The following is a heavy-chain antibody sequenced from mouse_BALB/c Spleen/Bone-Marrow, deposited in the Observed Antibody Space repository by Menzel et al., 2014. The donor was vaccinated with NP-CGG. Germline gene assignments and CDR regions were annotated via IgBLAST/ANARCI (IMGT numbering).Heavy chain of an antibody. V-gene: IGHV1-5*01. CDR1: GYTFTSYW. D-gene: IGHD2-4*01. CDR2: IYPGNSDT. Sequence: VQLQQSGTVLARPGASVKMSCKASGYTFTSYWMHWVKQRPGQDLEWIGAIYPGNSDTGYNQKFKGKAKLTAATSTSTAYMELSSLTNEDSAVYYCTSDYDDYWGQGTTLTVSS. J-gene: IGHJ2*01. CDR3: TSDYDDY.